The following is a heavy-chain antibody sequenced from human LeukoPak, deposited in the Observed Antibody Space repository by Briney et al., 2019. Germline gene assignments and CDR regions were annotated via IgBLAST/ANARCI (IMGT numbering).Heavy chain of an antibody. V-gene: IGHV3-21*01. Sequence: PGGSLRLSCAASGFTFSSYSMNWVRQAPGQGLEWVSSISSSSSYIYYADSVKGRFTISRDNAKNSLYLQMNSLRAEDTAVYYCARDQGLLRYFDLWGRGTLVTVSS. CDR1: GFTFSSYS. CDR3: ARDQGLLRYFDL. D-gene: IGHD2-15*01. CDR2: ISSSSSYI. J-gene: IGHJ2*01.